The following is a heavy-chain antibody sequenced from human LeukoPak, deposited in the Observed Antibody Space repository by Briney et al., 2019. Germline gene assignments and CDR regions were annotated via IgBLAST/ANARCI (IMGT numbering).Heavy chain of an antibody. V-gene: IGHV6-1*01. J-gene: IGHJ4*02. CDR3: ARRSDSSGLSFDY. D-gene: IGHD3-22*01. CDR1: GDSVSSNSVA. Sequence: SQTLSLTRAISGDSVSSNSVAWNWIRQSPSRGLEWLGRTYYRSKWYNDYAVSVKSRVTINPDTSKNQFSLQLNSVTPEDTAVYYCARRSDSSGLSFDYWGQGTVVTVSS. CDR2: TYYRSKWYN.